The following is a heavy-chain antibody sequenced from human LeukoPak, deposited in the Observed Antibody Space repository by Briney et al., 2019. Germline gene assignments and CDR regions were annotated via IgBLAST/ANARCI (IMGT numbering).Heavy chain of an antibody. D-gene: IGHD2-15*01. CDR3: ARLEDRYYYYGMDV. Sequence: SQTLSLTCAVSGGSISSGGYSWSWIRQPPGKGLEWIGYIYHSGSTYYNPSLKSRVTISVDRSKNQFSLKLSSVTAADTAVYYCARLEDRYYYYGMDVWGQGTTVTVSS. CDR1: GGSISSGGYS. CDR2: IYHSGST. J-gene: IGHJ6*02. V-gene: IGHV4-30-2*01.